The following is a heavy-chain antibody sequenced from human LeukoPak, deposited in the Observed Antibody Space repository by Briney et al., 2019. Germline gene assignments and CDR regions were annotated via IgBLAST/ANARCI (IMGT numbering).Heavy chain of an antibody. CDR1: GFIFSSYA. D-gene: IGHD1-1*01. Sequence: PGGSLRLSCAASGFIFSSYAMNWVRQAPGKGLEWVSTISPSGGVTYNADSVKGRFTISRDNSKNTLYLQMNTLRGEDTAVYYCAKGTTNWPPRCFDPWGQGTLVTVSS. CDR3: AKGTTNWPPRCFDP. CDR2: ISPSGGVT. J-gene: IGHJ5*02. V-gene: IGHV3-23*01.